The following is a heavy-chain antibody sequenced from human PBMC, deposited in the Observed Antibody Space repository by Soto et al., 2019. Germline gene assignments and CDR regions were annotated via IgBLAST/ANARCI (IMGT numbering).Heavy chain of an antibody. D-gene: IGHD6-6*01. J-gene: IGHJ6*02. V-gene: IGHV1-2*02. CDR3: ARDLLPPRLYSNSSGLISSFGMDA. CDR2: INPNSGAT. CDR1: EYTFTGYY. Sequence: QVQLVQSGAEVKKPGASVKVSCKASEYTFTGYYLHWVRQAPGQGLDWMGWINPNSGATTYAQNFQGRVPMPRDTSISTPYMELSRLRSADTAVYSCARDLLPPRLYSNSSGLISSFGMDAWGQGTTVTVSS.